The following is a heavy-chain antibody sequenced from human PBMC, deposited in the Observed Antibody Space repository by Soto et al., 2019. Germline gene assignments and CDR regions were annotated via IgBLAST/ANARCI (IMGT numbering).Heavy chain of an antibody. CDR3: ASDSPIVVVPAAIPLYYGMDV. D-gene: IGHD2-2*02. V-gene: IGHV1-2*02. Sequence: ASVKVSCKASGYTFTGYYMHWVRQAPGQGLEWMGWINPNSGGTNYAQKFQGRVTVTRDTSISTAYMELSRLRSDDTAVYYCASDSPIVVVPAAIPLYYGMDVWGQGTPVTVSS. CDR1: GYTFTGYY. J-gene: IGHJ6*02. CDR2: INPNSGGT.